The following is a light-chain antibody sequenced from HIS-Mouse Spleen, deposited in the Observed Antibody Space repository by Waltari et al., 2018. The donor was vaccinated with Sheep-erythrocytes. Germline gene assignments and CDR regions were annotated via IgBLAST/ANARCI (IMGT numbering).Light chain of an antibody. CDR2: RNN. CDR3: AAWDDSLSGPV. J-gene: IGLJ3*02. CDR1: SSNIGSNY. Sequence: QSVLTQPPSASGTPGQRVTLSCSGSSSNIGSNYVYWYQQLPGTAPKLLIYRNNQRPSGVPDRFSGSKSGTSASLAISGLRYEDEADYYCAAWDDSLSGPVFGGGTKLTVL. V-gene: IGLV1-47*01.